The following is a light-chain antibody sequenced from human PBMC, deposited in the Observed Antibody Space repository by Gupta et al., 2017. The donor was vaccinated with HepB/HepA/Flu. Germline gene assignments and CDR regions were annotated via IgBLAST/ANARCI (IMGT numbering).Light chain of an antibody. J-gene: IGKJ5*01. Sequence: EIVMTKSPATLSVSPGERATLSCRASQGVSSNLAWYQQQPGQAPRLLIYGASTRANGIPARFSGSGSGTEFSLTISSLQSEDFAVYYCQQYNNWSPITFGQGTRLEIK. CDR1: QGVSSN. CDR3: QQYNNWSPIT. CDR2: GAS. V-gene: IGKV3-15*01.